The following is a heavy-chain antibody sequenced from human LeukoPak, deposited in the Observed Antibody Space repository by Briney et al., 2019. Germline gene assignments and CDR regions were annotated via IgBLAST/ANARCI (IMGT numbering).Heavy chain of an antibody. J-gene: IGHJ4*02. V-gene: IGHV1-18*01. D-gene: IGHD3-3*01. CDR3: ARWGKFWRGYSQTHFDY. Sequence: ASVKVSCKASGYTFSSYDISWVRQAPGQGLEWMGWISAYNRNTNYAQNIQGRVTITTDTSKSTAHIQLRGLRSADTAVYYCARWGKFWRGYSQTHFDYWGQGALATVSS. CDR2: ISAYNRNT. CDR1: GYTFSSYD.